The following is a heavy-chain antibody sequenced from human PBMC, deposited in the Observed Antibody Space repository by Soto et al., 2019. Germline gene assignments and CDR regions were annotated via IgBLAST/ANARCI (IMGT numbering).Heavy chain of an antibody. CDR1: GFTFSSYA. Sequence: VQLLDSGGGLVQPGGSLRLSCAASGFTFSSYAMGWVRQAPGKGLEWVSGISSTGGTADYADSVKGRFTISRDNSRNQVNLQMRSLRADDTAIYYCVKDRWNVAAAEVFDSWGQGTLVTVSS. CDR2: ISSTGGTA. J-gene: IGHJ4*02. CDR3: VKDRWNVAAAEVFDS. D-gene: IGHD6-13*01. V-gene: IGHV3-23*01.